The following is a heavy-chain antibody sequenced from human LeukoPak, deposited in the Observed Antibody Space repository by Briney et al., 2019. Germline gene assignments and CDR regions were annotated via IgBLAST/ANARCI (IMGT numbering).Heavy chain of an antibody. V-gene: IGHV3-7*01. Sequence: GGSLRLSCAASGIIVSRYWMTWVRQAPGKGLEWVADIKEDGSEKHYVDSVKGRFTISRDNAENSLYLQMNSLRAEDTAIYYCARDLGVCSGGTCYSVYGYWGQGIPVTVSS. CDR3: ARDLGVCSGGTCYSVYGY. J-gene: IGHJ4*02. CDR2: IKEDGSEK. D-gene: IGHD2-15*01. CDR1: GIIVSRYW.